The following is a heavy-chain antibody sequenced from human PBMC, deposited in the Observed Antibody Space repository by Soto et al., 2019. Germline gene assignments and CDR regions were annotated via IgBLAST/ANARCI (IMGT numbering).Heavy chain of an antibody. Sequence: ASVKVSCKTSGYTFSNYGITWVRQAPGQPLEWLGWISLYSDGANYAQKFQGRVSMTTDTSTTTAYMELRSLRSDDTAVYYCARVVPGAEAWFGPWGQGTLVTVS. CDR3: ARVVPGAEAWFGP. CDR1: GYTFSNYG. J-gene: IGHJ5*02. CDR2: ISLYSDGA. D-gene: IGHD2-2*01. V-gene: IGHV1-18*01.